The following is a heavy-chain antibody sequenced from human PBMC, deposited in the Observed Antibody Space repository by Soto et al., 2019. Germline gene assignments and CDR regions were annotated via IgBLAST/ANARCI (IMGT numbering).Heavy chain of an antibody. V-gene: IGHV4-31*03. CDR3: SSCSNYDSSTLPFDP. Sequence: SETLSLTCTVSGGSISSGGYYWSWIRQHPGKGLEWIGYIYYSGSTYYNPSLKSRVTISVDTSKNQFSLKLSSVTAADTAVYYCSSCSNYDSSTLPFDPWCQGTLVTVSS. CDR2: IYYSGST. D-gene: IGHD4-4*01. CDR1: GGSISSGGYY. J-gene: IGHJ5*02.